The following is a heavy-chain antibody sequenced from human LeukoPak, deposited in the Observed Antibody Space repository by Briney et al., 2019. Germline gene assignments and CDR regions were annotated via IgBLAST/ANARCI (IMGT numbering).Heavy chain of an antibody. CDR3: ARNYDSSGSDY. J-gene: IGHJ4*02. V-gene: IGHV1-46*01. CDR2: INPSGGST. CDR1: GYTFTSYY. Sequence: ASVKVSCKASGYTFTSYYMHWVRQAPGQGLEWMGIINPSGGSTNYAQKFQGRVTITADESTSTAYMELSSLRSEDTAVYYCARNYDSSGSDYWGQGTLVTVSS. D-gene: IGHD3-22*01.